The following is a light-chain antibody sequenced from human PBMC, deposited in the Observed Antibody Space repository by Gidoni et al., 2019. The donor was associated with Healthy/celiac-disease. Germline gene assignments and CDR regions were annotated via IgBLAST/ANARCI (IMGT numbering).Light chain of an antibody. CDR1: QSISSY. J-gene: IGKJ2*01. Sequence: DIQMHPSPSSLSASVGDRVTITSRASQSISSYLTWYQQKPGKAPKLLLYAASSLQSGVPSRFSGSGSGTDFTLTISSLQPEDFATYYCQQSYSTPYTFXQXTKLEIK. CDR2: AAS. CDR3: QQSYSTPYT. V-gene: IGKV1-39*01.